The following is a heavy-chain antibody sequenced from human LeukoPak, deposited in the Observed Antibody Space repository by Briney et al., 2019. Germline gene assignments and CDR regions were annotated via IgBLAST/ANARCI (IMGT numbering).Heavy chain of an antibody. V-gene: IGHV1-2*02. Sequence: ASVKVSCKASGYTFTAYYVHWVRQAPGQGLEWIGWINPNTGDTNYAPKFQGRVTMIKDTSTNSAYMELNKLTSDDTAVYYCGRGNKSFDPWGQGTLVTISS. CDR1: GYTFTAYY. CDR2: INPNTGDT. J-gene: IGHJ5*02. CDR3: GRGNKSFDP.